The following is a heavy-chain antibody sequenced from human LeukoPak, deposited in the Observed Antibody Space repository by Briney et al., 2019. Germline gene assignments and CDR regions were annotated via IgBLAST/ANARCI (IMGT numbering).Heavy chain of an antibody. CDR3: ASQRKGTIFGVVIALEAFDI. J-gene: IGHJ3*02. CDR1: GGSFSGYY. Sequence: SETLSLTCAVYGGSFSGYYWSWIRQPPGKGLEWIGEINHSGSTNYNPSLKSRVTISVDTSKNQSSLKLSSVTAADTAVYYCASQRKGTIFGVVIALEAFDIWGQGTMVTVSS. D-gene: IGHD3-3*01. V-gene: IGHV4-34*01. CDR2: INHSGST.